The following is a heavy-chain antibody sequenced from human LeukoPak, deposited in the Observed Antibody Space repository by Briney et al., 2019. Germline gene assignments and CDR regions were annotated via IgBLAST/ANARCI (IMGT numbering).Heavy chain of an antibody. J-gene: IGHJ3*02. Sequence: GESLKISCEGSGYILTSYWIGWVRPMPGKSLEWMGIIYAGDSDTRYSPSLQGQVTISADKSIRTAYLQWSSLKASDTAMYYCARRGRGDAFDIWGQGTMVTVSS. D-gene: IGHD3-10*01. CDR2: IYAGDSDT. CDR3: ARRGRGDAFDI. CDR1: GYILTSYW. V-gene: IGHV5-51*01.